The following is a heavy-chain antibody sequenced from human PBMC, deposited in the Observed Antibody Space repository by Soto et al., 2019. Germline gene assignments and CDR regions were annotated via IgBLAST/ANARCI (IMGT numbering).Heavy chain of an antibody. D-gene: IGHD4-17*01. J-gene: IGHJ5*02. CDR3: AHSYGLNWFDP. CDR1: GFSLSTSGVG. Sequence: QITLKESGPTLVKPTQTLTLTCTFSGFSLSTSGVGVGWIRQPPGKALEWLALIYWDDDKRYSPSLKSRLTXTXXTSKNQVVLTMTNMDPVDTATYYCAHSYGLNWFDPWGQGTLVTVSS. CDR2: IYWDDDK. V-gene: IGHV2-5*02.